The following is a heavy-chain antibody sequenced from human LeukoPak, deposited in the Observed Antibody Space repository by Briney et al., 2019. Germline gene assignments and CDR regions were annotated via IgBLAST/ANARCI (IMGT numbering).Heavy chain of an antibody. CDR2: ISYDGNNK. Sequence: GGSLRLSCAASGFTFSTYGIHWVRQAPGKGLEWVAFISYDGNNKYYADSVKGRFTISRDNSKNTLFLQMNSLRAEDTAVYYCATDLVRGWYDSDYWGQGTLVTVSS. CDR1: GFTFSTYG. D-gene: IGHD6-19*01. J-gene: IGHJ4*02. CDR3: ATDLVRGWYDSDY. V-gene: IGHV3-30*03.